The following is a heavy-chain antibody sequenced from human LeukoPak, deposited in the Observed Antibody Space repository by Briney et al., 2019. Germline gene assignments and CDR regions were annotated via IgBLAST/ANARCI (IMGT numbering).Heavy chain of an antibody. J-gene: IGHJ3*02. CDR2: IIPILGIA. Sequence: SVKVSCKASGGTFSSYAISWVRQAPGQGLEWMGRIIPILGIANYAQKFQGRVTITADKSTSTAYMELSSLRSEDTAVYYCARFAVTGAFDIWGQGTMVTVSS. CDR1: GGTFSSYA. V-gene: IGHV1-69*04. CDR3: ARFAVTGAFDI. D-gene: IGHD2-21*02.